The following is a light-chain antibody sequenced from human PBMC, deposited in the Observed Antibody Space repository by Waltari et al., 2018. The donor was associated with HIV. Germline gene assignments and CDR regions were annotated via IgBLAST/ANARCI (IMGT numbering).Light chain of an antibody. CDR2: KNF. V-gene: IGLV1-47*01. Sequence: QSFLTQPPSASGTPGQTVTISCSGSCSNIENDNVYWYQQLPGMTPKLLIYKNFLRPSGVPDRFAASKSGTSASLTISGLRSADEADYYCVGWDSSLSAYVFGAGTKVAVL. CDR3: VGWDSSLSAYV. CDR1: CSNIENDN. J-gene: IGLJ1*01.